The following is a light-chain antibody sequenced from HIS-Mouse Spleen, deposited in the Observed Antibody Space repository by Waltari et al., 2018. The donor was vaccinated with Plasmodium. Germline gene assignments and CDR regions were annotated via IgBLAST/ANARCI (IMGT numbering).Light chain of an antibody. Sequence: EIVLTQSPGTLSLSPGERATLSCRASQSVSSSYLAGYQQKPGQAPRLLILGASSRATGIPDRFSGIGSGTDFTLTISRLEPEDFAVYYCQQYGSSPITFGQGTRLEIK. V-gene: IGKV3-20*01. CDR1: QSVSSSY. J-gene: IGKJ5*01. CDR2: GAS. CDR3: QQYGSSPIT.